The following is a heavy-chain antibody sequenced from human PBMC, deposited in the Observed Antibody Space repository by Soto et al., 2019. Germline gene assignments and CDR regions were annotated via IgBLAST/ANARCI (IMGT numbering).Heavy chain of an antibody. J-gene: IGHJ4*02. Sequence: PGGSLRLSCAASGFTFSSYSMNWVRQAPGKGLEWVSSISSSSSYIYYADSVKGRFTISRDNAKNSLYLQMNSLRAEDTAVYYCARDVNCSSTSCYTRIDYWGQGTLVTVSS. CDR2: ISSSSSYI. D-gene: IGHD2-2*02. V-gene: IGHV3-21*01. CDR3: ARDVNCSSTSCYTRIDY. CDR1: GFTFSSYS.